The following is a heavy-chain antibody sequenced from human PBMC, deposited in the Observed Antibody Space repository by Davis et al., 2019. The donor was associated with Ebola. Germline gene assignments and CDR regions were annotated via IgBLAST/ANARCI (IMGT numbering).Heavy chain of an antibody. CDR3: ARVWAGYSGSDY. D-gene: IGHD3/OR15-3a*01. CDR1: GCPISNNY. Sequence: MPSETLSSTCTAPGCPISNNYWSWIRQPPGKGLEWIGYIYYTGSTNYNPPLKRRVTISIDTSKNQFSLKITSVTAADTAVYYCARVWAGYSGSDYWGQGTLVTVSS. CDR2: IYYTGST. J-gene: IGHJ4*02. V-gene: IGHV4-59*01.